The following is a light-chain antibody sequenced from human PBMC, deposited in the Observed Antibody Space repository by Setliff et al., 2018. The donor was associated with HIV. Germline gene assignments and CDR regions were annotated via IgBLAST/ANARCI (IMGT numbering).Light chain of an antibody. Sequence: QSALTQPASVSGSPGQSITTSCTGTSRDVGSYKLVSWYQQYPGKAPKLIICEVTKRPSGVSNRFSGFKSGYTASLTISGLQAEDEADYYCCSYAGSTSYVFGTGTKVTVL. CDR2: EVT. CDR3: CSYAGSTSYV. CDR1: SRDVGSYKL. V-gene: IGLV2-23*02. J-gene: IGLJ1*01.